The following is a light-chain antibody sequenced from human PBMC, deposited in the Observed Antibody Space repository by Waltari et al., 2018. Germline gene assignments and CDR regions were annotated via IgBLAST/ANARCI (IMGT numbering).Light chain of an antibody. CDR3: VAWDDSLSGRV. Sequence: QSVLTQPPSASGTPGQRVTISCSGSSSNIGTNYVYWYQQLPGTAPKLFIYRTNQRPSEVPDRFSGSKSGTSASLAISGLRSEDEADYYCVAWDDSLSGRVFGGGTKVTVL. V-gene: IGLV1-47*01. CDR1: SSNIGTNY. J-gene: IGLJ3*02. CDR2: RTN.